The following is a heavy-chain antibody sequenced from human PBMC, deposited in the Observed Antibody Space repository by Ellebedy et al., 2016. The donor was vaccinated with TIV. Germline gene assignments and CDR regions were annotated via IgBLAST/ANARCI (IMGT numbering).Heavy chain of an antibody. V-gene: IGHV4-39*01. D-gene: IGHD2-2*01. CDR2: IYYTGGT. Sequence: SETLSLXCTVSGGSISSSSNYWGWIRQSPGKGLEWIGSIYYTGGTYYNPSLHSRVTISVDPSKNQFSLKLISVTAADTAIYYCARQGGYCSSSSCYMVDYYYYIDVWGKGTTVTVSS. J-gene: IGHJ6*03. CDR1: GGSISSSSNY. CDR3: ARQGGYCSSSSCYMVDYYYYIDV.